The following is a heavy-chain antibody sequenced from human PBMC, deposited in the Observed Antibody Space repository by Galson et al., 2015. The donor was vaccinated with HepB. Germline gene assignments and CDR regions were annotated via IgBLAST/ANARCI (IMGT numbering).Heavy chain of an antibody. D-gene: IGHD6-13*01. Sequence: LRLSCAASGFTFSSYWMCWVRQAPGKGLEWVANTKQDGSEKYYVDSVKGRFTISRDNAKNSLYLQMNSLRAEDTAVYYCARGKRVIAAAGSPYYYYGMDVWGQGTTVTVSS. CDR1: GFTFSSYW. V-gene: IGHV3-7*03. CDR2: TKQDGSEK. CDR3: ARGKRVIAAAGSPYYYYGMDV. J-gene: IGHJ6*02.